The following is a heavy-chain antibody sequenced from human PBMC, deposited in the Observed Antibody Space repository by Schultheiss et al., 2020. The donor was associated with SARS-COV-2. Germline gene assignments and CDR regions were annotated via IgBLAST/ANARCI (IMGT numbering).Heavy chain of an antibody. CDR2: IYTSGST. CDR1: GGSISSGGYS. V-gene: IGHV4-61*02. J-gene: IGHJ5*02. Sequence: SQTLSLTCTVSGGSISSGGYSWSWIRQPPGKGLEWIGRIYTSGSTNYNPSLKSRVTMSVDTSKNQFSLKLSSVTAADTAVYYCARDPSSMGQLVPWFDPWGQGTLVTVSS. CDR3: ARDPSSMGQLVPWFDP. D-gene: IGHD6-6*01.